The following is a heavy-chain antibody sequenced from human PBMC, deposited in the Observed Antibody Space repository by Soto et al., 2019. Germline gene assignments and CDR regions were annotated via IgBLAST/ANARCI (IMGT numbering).Heavy chain of an antibody. CDR2: ISYIGTA. CDR1: GGSVNSGPYH. CDR3: MRSHGAY. Sequence: QVQLQASGPGLVKTSETLSLTCTVSGGSVNSGPYHWNWVRQPSGKGLELIGHISYIGTANYNPSLRGRVIMATDTSMNQFSLRLTSVTAADTAVYYCMRSHGAYWGQGALVTVSP. D-gene: IGHD2-8*01. J-gene: IGHJ4*02. V-gene: IGHV4-61*01.